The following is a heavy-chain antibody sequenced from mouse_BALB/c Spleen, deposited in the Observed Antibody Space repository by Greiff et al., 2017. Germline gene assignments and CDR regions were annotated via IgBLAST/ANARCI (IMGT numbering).Heavy chain of an antibody. Sequence: EVQLVESGGGLVQPGGSRKLSCAASGFTFSSFGMHWVRQAPEKGLEWVAYISSGSSTIYYADTVKGRFTISRDNPKNTLFLQMTSLRSEDTAMYYCARSGTATGVDYWGQGTTLTVSS. CDR3: ARSGTATGVDY. J-gene: IGHJ2*01. CDR1: GFTFSSFG. CDR2: ISSGSSTI. V-gene: IGHV5-17*02. D-gene: IGHD1-2*01.